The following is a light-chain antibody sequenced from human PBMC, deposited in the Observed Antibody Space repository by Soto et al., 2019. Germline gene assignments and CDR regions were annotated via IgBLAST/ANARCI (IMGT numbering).Light chain of an antibody. Sequence: DIVITQTPLSLSVTPGQPASISCKSSQSLLHRDGRTLLSWYLQRPGQHPQLLIYEVSNRFSGVQDRFSGSGSETDFTLNIRRVEAEDVCMYYCMESLQVSRLYFGGGTKVEI. CDR1: QSLLHRDGRTL. J-gene: IGKJ4*01. CDR3: MESLQVSRLY. V-gene: IGKV2D-29*01. CDR2: EVS.